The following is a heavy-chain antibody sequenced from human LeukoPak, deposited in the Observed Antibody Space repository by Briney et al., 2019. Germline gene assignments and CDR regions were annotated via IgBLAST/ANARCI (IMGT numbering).Heavy chain of an antibody. CDR3: AKGGEYQLPGDY. Sequence: GGSLRLSCVTSGFSFSNYGMHWVRQAPGKGLEWAAVISHDGSEKYYADPVKGRFTISRDNSKNTLYLQMNSLRVEDTAVYYCAKGGEYQLPGDYWGQGTLVTVSS. V-gene: IGHV3-30*18. J-gene: IGHJ4*02. CDR2: ISHDGSEK. D-gene: IGHD2-2*01. CDR1: GFSFSNYG.